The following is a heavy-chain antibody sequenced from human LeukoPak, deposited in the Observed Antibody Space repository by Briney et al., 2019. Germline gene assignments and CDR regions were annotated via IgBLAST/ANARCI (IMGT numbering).Heavy chain of an antibody. J-gene: IGHJ4*02. CDR1: GFTFSSYW. D-gene: IGHD2-2*01. Sequence: GGSLRLSCAASGFTFSSYWMSWVRQAPGKGLEWVANIKQDGSEKYYVDSVKGRFTISRDNAKNSLYLQMNSLRAEDTAVYYCARDCSSTTSYWVFDYWGQGTLVTVSS. V-gene: IGHV3-7*01. CDR3: ARDCSSTTSYWVFDY. CDR2: IKQDGSEK.